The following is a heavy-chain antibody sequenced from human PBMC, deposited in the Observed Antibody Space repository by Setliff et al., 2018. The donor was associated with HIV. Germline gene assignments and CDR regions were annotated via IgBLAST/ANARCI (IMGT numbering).Heavy chain of an antibody. CDR1: GGPISSGGYY. J-gene: IGHJ5*02. CDR2: IYYSGST. Sequence: SETLSLTWTVSGGPISSGGYYWSWIRQHPGKGLEWIGYIYYSGSTYYNPSLKSRVTISVDTSKNQFSLKLSSVTAADTAVYYCARDGFTNWFDPWGQGTLVTVSS. CDR3: ARDGFTNWFDP. V-gene: IGHV4-31*02.